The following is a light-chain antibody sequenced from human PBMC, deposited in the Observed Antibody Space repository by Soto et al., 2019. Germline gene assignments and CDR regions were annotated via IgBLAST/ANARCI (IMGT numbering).Light chain of an antibody. V-gene: IGLV2-14*01. J-gene: IGLJ1*01. CDR1: SRDVGGYNY. CDR3: SSFTSTSTYV. CDR2: EVN. Sequence: QSALTQPASVSGSPGQSITISCTGTSRDVGGYNYVSWYQQHPGKAPKLMIYEVNNRPSGVSNRCSGSTSGNTASLTISGLQAEDEADYYCSSFTSTSTYVFGTGTKLTVL.